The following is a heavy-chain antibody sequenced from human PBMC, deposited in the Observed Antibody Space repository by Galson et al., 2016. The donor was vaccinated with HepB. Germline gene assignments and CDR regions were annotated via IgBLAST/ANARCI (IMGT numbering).Heavy chain of an antibody. J-gene: IGHJ6*04. CDR2: ISQRGNSQ. CDR1: GFTFNNYG. V-gene: IGHV3-23*01. D-gene: IGHD1-26*01. Sequence: SLRLSCAASGFTFNNYGMTWARQAPGRGLEVVSRISQRGNSQDYADPVKGRFTISGDNSKNPLSLQMNSLRAEDTAVYYCVQGSTAPAVWGKGTTVTVSS. CDR3: VQGSTAPAV.